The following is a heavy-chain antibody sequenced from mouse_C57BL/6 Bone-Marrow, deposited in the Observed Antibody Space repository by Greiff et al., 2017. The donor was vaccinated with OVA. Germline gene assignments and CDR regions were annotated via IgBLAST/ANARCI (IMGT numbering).Heavy chain of an antibody. CDR2: ISSGSRTF. Sequence: EVQLQESGGGLVKPGGSLKLSCAASGFTFSDCGMHWVRQAPEKGLEWVASISSGSRTFYYADTVKGRFTISRDNAKNTLFLQMTSLRSEDTAMYYCARRGLRLLFDYWGQGTTLTVSS. CDR1: GFTFSDCG. V-gene: IGHV5-17*01. J-gene: IGHJ2*01. D-gene: IGHD2-2*01. CDR3: ARRGLRLLFDY.